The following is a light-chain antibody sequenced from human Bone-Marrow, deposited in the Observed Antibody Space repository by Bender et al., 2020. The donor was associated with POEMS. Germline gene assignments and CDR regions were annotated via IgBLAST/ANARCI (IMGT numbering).Light chain of an antibody. J-gene: IGLJ3*02. CDR1: SNDIGAYNY. CDR3: QSYDNSLGGWV. V-gene: IGLV2-14*03. Sequence: QSALTQPASVSGSPGQSITISCTGTSNDIGAYNYVSWYQQHPGKVPKLMIYDVNNRPSGVSDRFSGSKSVNTASLTISGLQPEDEADYYCQSYDNSLGGWVFGGGTKLTVL. CDR2: DVN.